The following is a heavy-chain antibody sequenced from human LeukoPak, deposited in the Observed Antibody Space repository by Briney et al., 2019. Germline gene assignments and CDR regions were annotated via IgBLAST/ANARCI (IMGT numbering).Heavy chain of an antibody. D-gene: IGHD3-9*01. CDR3: ARGPYYDILTGFNWFDP. CDR1: GGSFSGYY. CDR2: INHSGST. V-gene: IGHV4-34*01. J-gene: IGHJ5*02. Sequence: PSETLSLTCAVYGGSFSGYYWSWIRQPPGKGLEWIEEINHSGSTNYNPSLKSRVTISVDTSKNQFSLKLSSVTVADTAVYYCARGPYYDILTGFNWFDPWGQGTLVTVSS.